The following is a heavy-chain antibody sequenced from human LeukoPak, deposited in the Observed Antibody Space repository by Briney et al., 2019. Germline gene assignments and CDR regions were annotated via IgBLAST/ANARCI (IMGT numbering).Heavy chain of an antibody. CDR2: ISGSGGSI. CDR3: ASGGCGDNAKYSFDY. V-gene: IGHV3-23*01. Sequence: PGGSLRLPCRASGFTFSSDAMPGVRQAPGKGLEWVSSISGSGGSIYYADSVKGRFTISRDNFKNTLYLRMNSLRAEDTAVYFCASGGCGDNAKYSFDYWGQGALVTLS. CDR1: GFTFSSDA. J-gene: IGHJ4*02. D-gene: IGHD2-21*02.